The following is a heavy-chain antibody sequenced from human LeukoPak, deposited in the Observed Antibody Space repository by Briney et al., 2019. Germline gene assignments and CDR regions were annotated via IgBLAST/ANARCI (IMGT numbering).Heavy chain of an antibody. V-gene: IGHV1-18*01. CDR1: GGTFSSYA. CDR2: ISAYNGNT. D-gene: IGHD3-10*01. Sequence: ASVKVSCKASGGTFSSYAISWVRQAPGQGLEWMGWISAYNGNTNYAQKLQGRVTMTTDTSTSTAYMELRSLRSDDTAVYYCARAHASRYYYGSDHIDYWGQGTLVTVSS. J-gene: IGHJ4*02. CDR3: ARAHASRYYYGSDHIDY.